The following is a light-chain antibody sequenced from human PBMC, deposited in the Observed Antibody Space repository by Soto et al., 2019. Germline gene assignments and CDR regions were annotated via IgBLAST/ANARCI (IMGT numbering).Light chain of an antibody. Sequence: QAVLTQPASVSGSPGRSITISCTGASSDVGDYNYVSWYQQRPGKAPKLMIYEVSLRPSGVSNRFSGSKSGNTASLTISGLQADDEAQYYCSSYTGSSTPVIFGGGTKLTVL. V-gene: IGLV2-14*01. CDR3: SSYTGSSTPVI. CDR2: EVS. J-gene: IGLJ2*01. CDR1: SSDVGDYNY.